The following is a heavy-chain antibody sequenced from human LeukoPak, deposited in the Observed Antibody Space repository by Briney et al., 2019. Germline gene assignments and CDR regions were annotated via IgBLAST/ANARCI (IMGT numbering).Heavy chain of an antibody. V-gene: IGHV3-53*01. Sequence: GGSLRLSCAASGFTVSNNYMSWVRQAPGKGLEWVSVLYSGGNTYYTDSVKGRFAISRDYSRNTVYLQMNSLGAEDTAVYYCARESGFGELFPYAFDIWGQGTVVTVSS. CDR2: LYSGGNT. J-gene: IGHJ3*02. CDR1: GFTVSNNY. D-gene: IGHD3-10*01. CDR3: ARESGFGELFPYAFDI.